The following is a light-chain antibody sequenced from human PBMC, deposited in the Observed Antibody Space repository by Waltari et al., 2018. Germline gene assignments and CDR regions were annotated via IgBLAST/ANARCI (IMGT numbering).Light chain of an antibody. Sequence: QSALTQPRSVSGSPGQSVTISCTATSSDVGGYDYVPWNHHHPGKAPKLMIWDVTKRPSGVPDRFSGSKSGNTASLTISGLQAEDEADYYCCSYAGSYTHVVFGGGTKLTVL. CDR2: DVT. V-gene: IGLV2-11*01. J-gene: IGLJ2*01. CDR3: CSYAGSYTHVV. CDR1: SSDVGGYDY.